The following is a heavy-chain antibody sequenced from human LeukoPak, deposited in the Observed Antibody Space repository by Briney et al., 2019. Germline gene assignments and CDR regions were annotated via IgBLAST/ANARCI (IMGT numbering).Heavy chain of an antibody. D-gene: IGHD1-1*01. V-gene: IGHV3-23*01. CDR3: AKDRTGTTGRDWVDP. J-gene: IGHJ5*02. Sequence: PGGSLRLSCAASGFTFSTYSMNWVRQAPGKGLEWVSAISGSGGNTYHADSVKGRFTISRDNSKNTLFLQMNSLRAEDTAVYHCAKDRTGTTGRDWVDPWGQGTLVTVSS. CDR2: ISGSGGNT. CDR1: GFTFSTYS.